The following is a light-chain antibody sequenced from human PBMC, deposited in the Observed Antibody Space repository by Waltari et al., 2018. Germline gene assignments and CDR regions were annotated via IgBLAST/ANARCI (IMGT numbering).Light chain of an antibody. Sequence: QSALTQPASVSGSPGQSITISCTGTSSDVGGYNYVSWYQQHPGKAPKLMIYDVRNRSSGGSKRFSGSKSGNTASLTIFGLQAEDEADYYCSSYISSSTLELFGGGTSLTVL. CDR1: SSDVGGYNY. V-gene: IGLV2-14*03. J-gene: IGLJ2*01. CDR2: DVR. CDR3: SSYISSSTLEL.